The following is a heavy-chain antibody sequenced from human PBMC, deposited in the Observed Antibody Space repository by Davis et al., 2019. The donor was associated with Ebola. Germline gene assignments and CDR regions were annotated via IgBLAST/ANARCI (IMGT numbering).Heavy chain of an antibody. J-gene: IGHJ4*02. Sequence: ASVTVSCKPSGYVFTSFSMHWVRQAPGVGLEWMGIINPTGGDTRSPQKFQGRLSMIRDRSTETFYLELSSLTSEDTAVYYCARQTIFGVVEDYWGQGTLVTVSS. V-gene: IGHV1-46*01. CDR3: ARQTIFGVVEDY. CDR2: INPTGGDT. CDR1: GYVFTSFS. D-gene: IGHD3-3*01.